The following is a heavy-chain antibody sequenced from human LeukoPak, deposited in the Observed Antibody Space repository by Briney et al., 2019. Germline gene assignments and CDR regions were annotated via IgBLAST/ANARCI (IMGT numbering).Heavy chain of an antibody. J-gene: IGHJ3*02. CDR2: ISSRGGTI. CDR1: GFTFSDYE. Sequence: GGSVRLSCAASGFTFSDYEMDWVRQSPERGLEWVSYISSRGGTIYYADSVKGRFTISRDNAKNSLYLQMNSLRAEDTAVYYWAKAPPPDRSVFEVFQIGGRGTMVTVS. CDR3: AKAPPPDRSVFEVFQI. D-gene: IGHD3-22*01. V-gene: IGHV3-48*03.